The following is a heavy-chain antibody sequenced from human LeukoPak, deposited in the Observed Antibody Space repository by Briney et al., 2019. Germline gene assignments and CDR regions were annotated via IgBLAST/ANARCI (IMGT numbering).Heavy chain of an antibody. CDR3: AHTAAGSLFDY. D-gene: IGHD6-13*01. CDR2: IYYSGST. J-gene: IGHJ4*02. V-gene: IGHV4-39*01. CDR1: GGSISSSNYY. Sequence: SETLSLTCTVSGGSISSSNYYWGWIRQPPGKGLKWIGSIYYSGSTYYNPSLKSRVTISGDTSKNQFSLKLSSVTAADTAVYYCAHTAAGSLFDYWGQGTLVTVSS.